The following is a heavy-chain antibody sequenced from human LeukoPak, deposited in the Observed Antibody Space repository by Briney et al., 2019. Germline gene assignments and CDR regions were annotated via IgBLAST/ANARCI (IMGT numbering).Heavy chain of an antibody. V-gene: IGHV4-61*05. J-gene: IGHJ3*02. CDR1: GFSISSGYY. D-gene: IGHD3-22*01. CDR3: ARHPYYYDSSGYHLEAFDI. CDR2: IYYSGST. Sequence: SETLSLTCTVSGFSISSGYYWGWIRQPPGKGLEWIGYIYYSGSTNYNPSLKSRVTISVDTSKNQFSLKLSSVTAADTAVYYCARHPYYYDSSGYHLEAFDIWGQGTMVTVSS.